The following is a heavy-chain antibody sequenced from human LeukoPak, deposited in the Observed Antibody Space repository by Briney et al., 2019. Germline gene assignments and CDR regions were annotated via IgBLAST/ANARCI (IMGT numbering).Heavy chain of an antibody. J-gene: IGHJ5*02. Sequence: AGGSLRLSCAASGFTFSSYSMNWVRQAPGKGLEWVSYISSSSTIYYADSVKGRFTISRDNAKNSLYLQMNSLRAEDTAVYYCARDPDIVVVPAAEPWGQGTLVTVSP. CDR3: ARDPDIVVVPAAEP. V-gene: IGHV3-48*01. CDR1: GFTFSSYS. CDR2: ISSSSTI. D-gene: IGHD2-2*01.